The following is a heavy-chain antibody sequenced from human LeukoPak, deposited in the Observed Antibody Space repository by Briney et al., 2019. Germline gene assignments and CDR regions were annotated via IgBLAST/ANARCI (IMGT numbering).Heavy chain of an antibody. Sequence: GASVTVSCKASGYTFTNHAIVWVRQAPGQGLEWMGWVSAYNANTNYAQKFQGRVTMTTDTSTSTAYMELRSLRSDDTAMYYCARTSYYYGPNWFDPWGQGTLVTVS. CDR2: VSAYNANT. D-gene: IGHD3-10*01. V-gene: IGHV1-18*01. J-gene: IGHJ5*02. CDR1: GYTFTNHA. CDR3: ARTSYYYGPNWFDP.